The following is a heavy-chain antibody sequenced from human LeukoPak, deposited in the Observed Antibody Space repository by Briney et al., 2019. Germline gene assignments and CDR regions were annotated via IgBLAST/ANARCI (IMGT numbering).Heavy chain of an antibody. CDR3: AKDLYYGYYFDY. J-gene: IGHJ4*02. V-gene: IGHV3-30*18. CDR1: GFTSSGYG. D-gene: IGHD3-16*01. CDR2: ISNDGSNK. Sequence: PGGSLRLSCAASGFTSSGYGMHWVRQAPGKGLEWVALISNDGSNKHYADSVKGRFTISRDNSENMLYLQMNSLRAEDTAVYYCAKDLYYGYYFDYWGQGTLVTVSS.